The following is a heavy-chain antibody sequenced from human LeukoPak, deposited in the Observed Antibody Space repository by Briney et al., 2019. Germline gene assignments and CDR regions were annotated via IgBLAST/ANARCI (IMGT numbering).Heavy chain of an antibody. V-gene: IGHV3-23*01. CDR1: GFTFSSYA. D-gene: IGHD3-10*01. CDR3: AKDLWFGELPQNWFDP. Sequence: PGGSLRLSCAASGFTFSSYAMSWVRQAPGKGLEWVSAISGSGGSTYYADSVKGRFTISRDNSKNTLYLQMNSLRAEDTAVYYCAKDLWFGELPQNWFDPWGQGTLVTVSS. J-gene: IGHJ5*02. CDR2: ISGSGGST.